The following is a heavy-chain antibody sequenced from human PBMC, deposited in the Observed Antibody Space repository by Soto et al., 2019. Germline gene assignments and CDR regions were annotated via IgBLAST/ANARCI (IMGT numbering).Heavy chain of an antibody. V-gene: IGHV3-23*01. CDR3: ASGYCSSTSCYYYYYGMDV. Sequence: GGSLRLSCAASGLTFSSYAMSWVRQAPGKGLEWVSAISGSGGSTYYADSVKGRFTISRDNSKNTLYLQMNSLRAEDTAVYYCASGYCSSTSCYYYYYGMDVWGQGTTVTVSS. CDR2: ISGSGGST. J-gene: IGHJ6*02. CDR1: GLTFSSYA. D-gene: IGHD2-2*01.